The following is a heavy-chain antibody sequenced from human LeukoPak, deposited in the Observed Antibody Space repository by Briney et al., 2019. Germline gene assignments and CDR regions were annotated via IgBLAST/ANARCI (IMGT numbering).Heavy chain of an antibody. Sequence: PSETLSLTCTVSGGTISTYYWSWIRQPPGKGLEWIGYVYYSGSTNYNPSLKSRVTISVDTSKNQFSLKLSSVTAADTAVYYCARTTEGYCRGRSCYSYYYYMDVWGKGTTVTVSS. CDR2: VYYSGST. CDR1: GGTISTYY. CDR3: ARTTEGYCRGRSCYSYYYYMDV. D-gene: IGHD2-15*01. J-gene: IGHJ6*03. V-gene: IGHV4-59*01.